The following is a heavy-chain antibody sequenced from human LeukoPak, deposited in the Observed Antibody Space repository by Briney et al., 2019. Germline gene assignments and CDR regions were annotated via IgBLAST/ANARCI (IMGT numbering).Heavy chain of an antibody. J-gene: IGHJ4*02. CDR2: ISLAGQT. CDR3: SRESGPFSPFGY. CDR1: GGSISGTNW. V-gene: IGHV4-4*02. Sequence: SGTLSLTCGVSGGSISGTNWWSWVRQPPGQGLEWIGEISLAGQTNFNPSLNGRVTMSLDKSSNKLYLHLTSVTAADTATYFCSRESGPFSPFGYWGQGTLVIVSS. D-gene: IGHD1-26*01.